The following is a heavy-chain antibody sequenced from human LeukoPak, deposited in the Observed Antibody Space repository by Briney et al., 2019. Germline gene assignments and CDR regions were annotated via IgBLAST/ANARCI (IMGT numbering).Heavy chain of an antibody. J-gene: IGHJ4*02. CDR2: INPNSGGT. V-gene: IGHV1-2*02. Sequence: VASVKVSCKASGYTFTGYYMHWVRQAPGQGLEWMGWINPNSGGTKYAQKFQGRVTMTRDTSISTAYMELSSLRSDDTAVYYCATRRTGGFDYWGQGTLVTVSS. CDR1: GYTFTGYY. D-gene: IGHD3/OR15-3a*01. CDR3: ATRRTGGFDY.